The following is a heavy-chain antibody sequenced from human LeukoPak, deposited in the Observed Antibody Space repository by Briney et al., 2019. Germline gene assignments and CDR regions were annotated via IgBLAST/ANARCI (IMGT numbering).Heavy chain of an antibody. CDR3: ARDRDSGWYADY. J-gene: IGHJ4*02. V-gene: IGHV1-46*01. D-gene: IGHD6-19*01. Sequence: ASVKVSCKASGGTFSSYAISWVRQAPGQGLEWMGIINPSGGSTSYAQKFQGRVTMTRDTSTSTVYMELSSLRSEDTAVYYCARDRDSGWYADYWGQGTLVTVSS. CDR1: GGTFSSYA. CDR2: INPSGGST.